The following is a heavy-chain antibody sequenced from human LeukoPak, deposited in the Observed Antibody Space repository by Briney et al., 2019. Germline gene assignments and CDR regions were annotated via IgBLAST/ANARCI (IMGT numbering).Heavy chain of an antibody. J-gene: IGHJ6*03. CDR2: ISSSSSNI. D-gene: IGHD3-3*01. CDR1: GFTFRSYS. Sequence: GGSLRLSCASSGFTFRSYSMNWVRQAPGKGLECVSYISSSSSNIYKADSVKGRFTISRDNGKNSLYLQMNSLRAEDTAVYYCARGPHEITIFGETMDVWGKGTTVTVS. CDR3: ARGPHEITIFGETMDV. V-gene: IGHV3-48*01.